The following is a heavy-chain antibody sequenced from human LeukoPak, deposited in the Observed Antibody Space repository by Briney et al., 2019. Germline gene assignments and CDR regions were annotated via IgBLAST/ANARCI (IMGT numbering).Heavy chain of an antibody. Sequence: GGSLRLSCGASGFSFSRYWMSWVRQAPGKGLEWVANINQDGSEKYYVDSVKGRSTISRDNSKNTLSFQLNSLRVEDTAVYYCARSLLWVGFFDYWGQGTLVTVSS. CDR2: INQDGSEK. CDR1: GFSFSRYW. D-gene: IGHD3-10*01. J-gene: IGHJ4*02. CDR3: ARSLLWVGFFDY. V-gene: IGHV3-7*03.